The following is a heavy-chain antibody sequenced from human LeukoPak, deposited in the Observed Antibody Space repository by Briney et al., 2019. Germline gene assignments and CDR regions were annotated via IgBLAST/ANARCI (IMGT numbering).Heavy chain of an antibody. CDR1: GFTFGDYA. J-gene: IGHJ4*02. CDR3: ARGTITTVTDS. V-gene: IGHV4-34*01. Sequence: PGGSLRLSCTASGFTFGDYAMSWFRQAPGKGLEWVGEIYLRGNTNYNPSLESRVTISVDGSKTQLSLRLESVTAADTAVYYCARGTITTVTDSWGPGTLATVSS. CDR2: IYLRGNT. D-gene: IGHD4-17*01.